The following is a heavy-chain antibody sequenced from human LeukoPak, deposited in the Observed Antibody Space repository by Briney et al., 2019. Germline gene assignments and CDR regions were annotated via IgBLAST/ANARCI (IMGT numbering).Heavy chain of an antibody. CDR1: GYSFTSYW. CDR2: IFPDDPDT. Sequence: AESVKISCQGSGYSFTSYWIGWVRQMPGKGLEWMGIIFPDDPDTRYSPSFQGQVTISADKSVTTAYLHWTSLKASATAIYYCARLASSGWYSEDAFDIWGQGTMVTVSS. D-gene: IGHD6-19*01. J-gene: IGHJ3*02. CDR3: ARLASSGWYSEDAFDI. V-gene: IGHV5-51*01.